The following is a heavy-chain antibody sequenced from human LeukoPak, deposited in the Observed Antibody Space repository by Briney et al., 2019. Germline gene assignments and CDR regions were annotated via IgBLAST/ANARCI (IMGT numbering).Heavy chain of an antibody. J-gene: IGHJ4*02. V-gene: IGHV3-48*03. CDR3: AREGNWNNFDY. Sequence: VGSLRLSCAASGFTFSNYEMNWVRQAPGKGLEWVSYISGSAGTLYYADSVKGRFTTSRDNAKKSLYLQMNSLRAEDTAVYYCAREGNWNNFDYWGQGTLVTVSS. CDR1: GFTFSNYE. CDR2: ISGSAGTL. D-gene: IGHD1-1*01.